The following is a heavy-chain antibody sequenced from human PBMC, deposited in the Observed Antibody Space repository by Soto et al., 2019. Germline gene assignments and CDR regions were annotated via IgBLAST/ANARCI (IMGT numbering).Heavy chain of an antibody. D-gene: IGHD6-19*01. J-gene: IGHJ6*02. CDR2: ISSSSSTI. CDR3: ARVMAGTSYYGMDV. Sequence: GGSLRLSCAASGFTFSSYSMNWVRQAPGKGLEWVSYISSSSSTIYYADSVKGRFTISRDNAKNSLYLQMNSLRDEDTAVYYCARVMAGTSYYGMDVWGQGTTVTVSS. CDR1: GFTFSSYS. V-gene: IGHV3-48*02.